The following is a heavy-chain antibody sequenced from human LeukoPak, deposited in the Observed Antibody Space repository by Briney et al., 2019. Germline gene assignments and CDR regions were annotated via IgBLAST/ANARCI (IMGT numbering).Heavy chain of an antibody. CDR2: ISAYNGNT. V-gene: IGHV1-18*01. D-gene: IGHD3-9*01. CDR1: GYTFTSYG. Sequence: ASVKVSCKASGYTFTSYGISWVRQAPGQGLEWMGWISAYNGNTNYAQKLQGRVTMTTDTSTSTAYMELRSLRSDDTAVYYCARRVGNYDILTGYIHYYYYMDVWGKGTTVTISS. J-gene: IGHJ6*03. CDR3: ARRVGNYDILTGYIHYYYYMDV.